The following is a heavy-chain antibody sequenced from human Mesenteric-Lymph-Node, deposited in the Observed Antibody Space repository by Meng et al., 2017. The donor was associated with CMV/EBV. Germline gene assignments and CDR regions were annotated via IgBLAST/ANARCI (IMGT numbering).Heavy chain of an antibody. CDR2: VNLENGQK. CDR1: GYPDSSFA. CDR3: AYGSRYSTAWPFDY. D-gene: IGHD5-12*01. J-gene: IGHJ4*02. V-gene: IGHV1-3*01. Sequence: SGYPDSSFAVQCVRQAPGHGLEWMGWVNLENGQKMYSETFQDRVTMTRDTSASTAFMELTSLRSDDTAVYYCAYGSRYSTAWPFDYWGQGTLVTVSS.